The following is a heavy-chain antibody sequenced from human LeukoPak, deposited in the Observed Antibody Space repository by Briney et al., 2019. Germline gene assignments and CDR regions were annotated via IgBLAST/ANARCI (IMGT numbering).Heavy chain of an antibody. J-gene: IGHJ4*02. Sequence: PGGSLRLSCAASGFTFSSYGMHWVRQAPGKGLEWVAFIRYDGSNKYYADSVKGRFTISRDNSKNTLYLRMNSLRAEDTAVYYCAKDVSGSYDYFDYWGQGTLVTVSS. CDR2: IRYDGSNK. CDR1: GFTFSSYG. D-gene: IGHD1-26*01. CDR3: AKDVSGSYDYFDY. V-gene: IGHV3-30*02.